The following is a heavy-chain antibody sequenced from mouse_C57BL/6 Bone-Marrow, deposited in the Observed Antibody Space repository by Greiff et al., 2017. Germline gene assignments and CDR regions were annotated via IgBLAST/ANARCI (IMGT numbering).Heavy chain of an antibody. V-gene: IGHV5-6*01. CDR1: GFTFSSYG. Sequence: EVQLVESGGDLVKPGGSLKLSCAASGFTFSSYGMSWVRQTPDKRLEWVATISSGGSYTYYPDSVKGRFTISRDNAKNTLYLQMSSLKSEDTAMYYCARQRVPYYFDYWGQGTTLTVSS. J-gene: IGHJ2*01. CDR2: ISSGGSYT. CDR3: ARQRVPYYFDY.